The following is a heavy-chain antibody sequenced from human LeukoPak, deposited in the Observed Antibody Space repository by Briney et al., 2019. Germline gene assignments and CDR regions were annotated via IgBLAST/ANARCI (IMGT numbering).Heavy chain of an antibody. CDR3: ARAPYGDYVSYYYYMDV. CDR2: IYYSGST. CDR1: GGSISSYY. D-gene: IGHD4-17*01. Sequence: PSETLSLTCTVSGGSISSYYWSWIRQPPGKGLEWIGYIYYSGSTNYNPSLKSRVTISVDTSKNQFSLKLSSVTAADTAVYYCARAPYGDYVSYYYYMDVWGKGTTVTVSS. V-gene: IGHV4-59*13. J-gene: IGHJ6*03.